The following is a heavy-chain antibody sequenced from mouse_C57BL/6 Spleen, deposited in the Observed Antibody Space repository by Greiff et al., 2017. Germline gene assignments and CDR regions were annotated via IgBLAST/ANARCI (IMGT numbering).Heavy chain of an antibody. V-gene: IGHV1-85*01. Sequence: VQLQQSGAELVKPGASVKLSCKASGYTFTGYSIHWVKQRPGQGLEWIGSIDPGDGSTKYNEKFKDKATLTVDKSSSTAYMELSSLTSEDSAVYFCARPKARGYDPRCFAYWGQGTLVTVSA. CDR3: ARPKARGYDPRCFAY. CDR1: GYTFTGYS. J-gene: IGHJ3*01. CDR2: IDPGDGST. D-gene: IGHD2-2*01.